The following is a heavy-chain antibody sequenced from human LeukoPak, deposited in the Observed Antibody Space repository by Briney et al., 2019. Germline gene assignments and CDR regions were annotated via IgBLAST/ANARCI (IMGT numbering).Heavy chain of an antibody. Sequence: ASVKVSCKASGYTFTSYGISWVRQAPGQGLEWMGWISAYNGNTNYAQKLQGRVTMTTDTSTSTAYMELRSLRSDDTAVCYCARISYYYDSSGYYYKCFDYWGQGTLVTVSS. D-gene: IGHD3-22*01. J-gene: IGHJ4*02. CDR3: ARISYYYDSSGYYYKCFDY. V-gene: IGHV1-18*01. CDR1: GYTFTSYG. CDR2: ISAYNGNT.